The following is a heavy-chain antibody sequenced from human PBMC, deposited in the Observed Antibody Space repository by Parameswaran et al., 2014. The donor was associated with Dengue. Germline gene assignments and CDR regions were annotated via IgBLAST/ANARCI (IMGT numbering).Heavy chain of an antibody. J-gene: IGHJ1*01. D-gene: IGHD3-22*01. CDR2: IHHRGNT. CDR3: ARDFDGSGRYFQN. Sequence: RWIRQPPGKGLEWIGYIHHRGNTNYSPSLKSRVIMSLGTSKNQFSLRLSSVTAADTAVYYCARDFDGSGRYFQNWGQGTLVTVSS. V-gene: IGHV4-31*02.